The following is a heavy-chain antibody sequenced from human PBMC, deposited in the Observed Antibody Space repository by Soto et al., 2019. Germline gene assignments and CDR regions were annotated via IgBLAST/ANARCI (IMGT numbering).Heavy chain of an antibody. Sequence: GGSLRLSCATSGFTFSSYSMNWVRQAPGKGLEWVAYIFKSGSTIHYADSVKGRFTISRDNAKSSLSLQMNSLRAEDTAVYYCARDPHALDYWGQGTQVTVSS. D-gene: IGHD2-2*01. J-gene: IGHJ4*02. CDR1: GFTFSSYS. CDR2: IFKSGSTI. V-gene: IGHV3-48*01. CDR3: ARDPHALDY.